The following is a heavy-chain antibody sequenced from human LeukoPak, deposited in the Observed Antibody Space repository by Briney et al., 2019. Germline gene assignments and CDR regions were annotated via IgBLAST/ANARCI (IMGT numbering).Heavy chain of an antibody. Sequence: SETLSLTXTVSGYSISSGYYWGWMRQPPGKGLEWIGSIFHSGSSYYNPSLKSRVTISVDTSRNQFSLKLTSVTAADTAVYYCAMHVCGAGSCYGFDYWGQGTLVTVSS. CDR2: IFHSGSS. CDR1: GYSISSGYY. D-gene: IGHD2-15*01. J-gene: IGHJ4*01. CDR3: AMHVCGAGSCYGFDY. V-gene: IGHV4-38-2*02.